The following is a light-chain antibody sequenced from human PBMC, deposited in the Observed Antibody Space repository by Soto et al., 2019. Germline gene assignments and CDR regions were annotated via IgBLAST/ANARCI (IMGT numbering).Light chain of an antibody. CDR2: DTS. CDR3: QQYNNWPPIT. Sequence: EMVMTQSPATLSVSPGGRATLSCRASQSVSANLAWYQQKPGQAPRLLIYDTSTRATGIPARFSGSGSGTEFTLTISSLQSEDFAVYYCQQYNNWPPITFGQGTRLEIK. V-gene: IGKV3-15*01. CDR1: QSVSAN. J-gene: IGKJ5*01.